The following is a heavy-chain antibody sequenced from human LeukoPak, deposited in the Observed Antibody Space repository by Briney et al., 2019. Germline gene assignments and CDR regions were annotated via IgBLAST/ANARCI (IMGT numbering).Heavy chain of an antibody. J-gene: IGHJ6*02. CDR1: GFTFSSYA. Sequence: PGGSLRLSCAASGFTFSSYAMSWVRQAPGKGLEWVSAISGSGGSTYYADSVKGRFTISRDNSENTLYLQMNSLRAEDTAVYYCAKPRLYCSGGSCYHYYYGMDVWGQGTTVTVSS. D-gene: IGHD2-15*01. CDR2: ISGSGGST. CDR3: AKPRLYCSGGSCYHYYYGMDV. V-gene: IGHV3-23*01.